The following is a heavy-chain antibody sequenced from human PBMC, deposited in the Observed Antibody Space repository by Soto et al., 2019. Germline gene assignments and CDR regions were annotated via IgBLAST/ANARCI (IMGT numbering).Heavy chain of an antibody. CDR3: ARDQLGDNDY. Sequence: GGSLRLSCAASGFTFSRYWMTWVRQAPGKGLEWVANINQDGSKKYYVDSVKGRFTISRDNAKNSLYLQMDSLRAEDTAVYYCARDQLGDNDYWGKEALVTVAS. D-gene: IGHD3-16*01. J-gene: IGHJ4*02. CDR2: INQDGSKK. CDR1: GFTFSRYW. V-gene: IGHV3-7*01.